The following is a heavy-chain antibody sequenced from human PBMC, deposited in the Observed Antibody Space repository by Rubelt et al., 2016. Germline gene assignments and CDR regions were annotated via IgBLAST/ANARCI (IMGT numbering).Heavy chain of an antibody. J-gene: IGHJ4*02. CDR2: IYYSGST. D-gene: IGHD3-22*01. CDR3: ARRWGVNYYDSSGYYYPFDY. V-gene: IGHV4-39*01. Sequence: ERIGSIYYSGSTYYNPSLKSRVTISVDTSKNQFSLKLSSVTAADTAVYYCARRWGVNYYDSSGYYYPFDYWGQGTLVTVSS.